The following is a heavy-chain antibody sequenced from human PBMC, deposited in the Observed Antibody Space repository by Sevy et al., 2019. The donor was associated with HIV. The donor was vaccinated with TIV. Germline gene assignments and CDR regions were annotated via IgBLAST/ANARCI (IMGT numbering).Heavy chain of an antibody. V-gene: IGHV3-11*01. CDR3: AGGRGTAMAPGN. D-gene: IGHD5-18*01. CDR2: ISNSGSTI. J-gene: IGHJ4*02. Sequence: GGSLRLSCAASGFTFSDYYMSWTRQAPGKGLEWVSYISNSGSTIYYADSVKGRFTISRDNAKNSLYRQMNSLRAEDTAVYYCAGGRGTAMAPGNWGQGTLVTVSS. CDR1: GFTFSDYY.